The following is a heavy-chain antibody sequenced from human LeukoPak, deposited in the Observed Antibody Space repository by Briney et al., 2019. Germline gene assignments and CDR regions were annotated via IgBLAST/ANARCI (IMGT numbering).Heavy chain of an antibody. J-gene: IGHJ6*02. D-gene: IGHD1-26*01. V-gene: IGHV1-69*13. Sequence: SVKVSCTASGGTFSSYAISWVRQAPGQGLEWMGGIIPIFGTANYAQKFQGRVTITADESTSTAYMELSSLRSEDTAVYYCARGFKKELPSRMDVWGQGTTVTVSS. CDR1: GGTFSSYA. CDR2: IIPIFGTA. CDR3: ARGFKKELPSRMDV.